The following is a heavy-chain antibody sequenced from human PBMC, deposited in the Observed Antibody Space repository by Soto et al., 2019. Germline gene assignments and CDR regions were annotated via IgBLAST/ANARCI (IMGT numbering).Heavy chain of an antibody. V-gene: IGHV3-21*01. J-gene: IGHJ5*02. D-gene: IGHD3-10*01. CDR3: ARSGSGSYYPHNWFDP. Sequence: GGSLRLSCAASGFTFSSYSMNWVRQAPGKGLERVTSISSTTSYIYYAESVKGRFTISRDNAKNSLYLQINSLRAEDTAVFYCARSGSGSYYPHNWFDPWGQGTLVTVSS. CDR1: GFTFSSYS. CDR2: ISSTTSYI.